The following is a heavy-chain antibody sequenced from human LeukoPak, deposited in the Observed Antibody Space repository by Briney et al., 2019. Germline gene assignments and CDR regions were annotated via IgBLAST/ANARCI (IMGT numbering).Heavy chain of an antibody. CDR2: LYYSGST. CDR3: VRHHFTGITDAFDI. V-gene: IGHV4-39*01. CDR1: GGSISSSSYY. D-gene: IGHD3-10*01. Sequence: SETLSLTCTVSGGSISSSSYYWGWIRQPPGKGLEWIGSLYYSGSTYYNPSRKSRVTISVDTSKNQFSLKLTSVTATDTAVFYCVRHHFTGITDAFDIWGQGTMVTVSS. J-gene: IGHJ3*02.